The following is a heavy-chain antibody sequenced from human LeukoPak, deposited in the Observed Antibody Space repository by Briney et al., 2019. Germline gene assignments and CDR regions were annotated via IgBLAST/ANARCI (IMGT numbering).Heavy chain of an antibody. CDR3: ARGPPYIVVVTPIGFFHY. CDR1: GGSFSGYY. V-gene: IGHV4-34*01. CDR2: INHSGST. J-gene: IGHJ4*02. D-gene: IGHD2-21*02. Sequence: SETLSLTCAVYGGSFSGYYWSWIRQPPGKGLEWIGEINHSGSTNYNPSLKSRVTISVDTSKNQFSLKLSSVTAADTAVYYCARGPPYIVVVTPIGFFHYWGQGTLVTASS.